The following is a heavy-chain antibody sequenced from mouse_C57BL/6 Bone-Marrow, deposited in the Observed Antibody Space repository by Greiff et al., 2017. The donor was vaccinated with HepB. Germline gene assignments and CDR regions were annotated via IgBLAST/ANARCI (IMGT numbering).Heavy chain of an antibody. CDR3: ATNYFYWYFDV. CDR2: IYPGDGDT. D-gene: IGHD1-1*02. Sequence: VKLMESGAELVKPGASVKISCKASGYAFSSYWMNWVKQRPGKGLEWIGQIYPGDGDTNYNGKFKGKATLTADKSSSTAYMQLSSLTSEDSAVYFCATNYFYWYFDVWGTGTTVTVSS. J-gene: IGHJ1*03. V-gene: IGHV1-80*01. CDR1: GYAFSSYW.